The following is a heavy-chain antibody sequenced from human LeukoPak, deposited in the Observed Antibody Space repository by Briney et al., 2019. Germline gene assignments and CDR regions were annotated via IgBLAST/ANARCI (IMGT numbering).Heavy chain of an antibody. CDR1: GGLISDSTTY. CDR3: ARLTCPPDDYGMYV. D-gene: IGHD1-14*01. Sequence: PSETLSLTCTVSGGLISDSTTYWGWLRQPPGKGLEYVGSIYRSGTTYDKPSLRSRLTISVDTPKNQFSREVSSVTAADTAVYYCARLTCPPDDYGMYVWGQGTTVIVSS. CDR2: IYRSGTT. V-gene: IGHV4-39*01. J-gene: IGHJ6*02.